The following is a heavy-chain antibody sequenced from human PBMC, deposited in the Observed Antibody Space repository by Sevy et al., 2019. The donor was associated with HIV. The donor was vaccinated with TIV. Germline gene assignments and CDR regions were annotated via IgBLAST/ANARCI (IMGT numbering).Heavy chain of an antibody. CDR3: AGGYCSSTSCYMGLDY. CDR2: IFPGDSDT. V-gene: IGHV5-51*01. Sequence: GESLKISCKVSRYSFTNYWIAWVRQMPGRGLEWMGIIFPGDSDTRYSPSFQGEVTLSADKSSSTVYLQWISLKASDTAMYYCAGGYCSSTSCYMGLDYWGQGTLVTVSS. J-gene: IGHJ4*02. D-gene: IGHD2-2*02. CDR1: RYSFTNYW.